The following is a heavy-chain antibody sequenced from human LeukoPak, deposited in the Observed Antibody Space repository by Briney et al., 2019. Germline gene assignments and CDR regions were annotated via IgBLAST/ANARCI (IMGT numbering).Heavy chain of an antibody. CDR3: ARVLEMATT. D-gene: IGHD5-24*01. CDR1: GFTFNDHV. J-gene: IGHJ2*01. CDR2: IKQDGSDR. Sequence: GGSLRLSCAASGFTFNDHVLSWVRQAPGKGLEWVASIKQDGSDRYYVDSVKGRFTISRDNAKNLLFLQMNNLRAEDTAMYYCARVLEMATTWGRGTLVTVSS. V-gene: IGHV3-7*01.